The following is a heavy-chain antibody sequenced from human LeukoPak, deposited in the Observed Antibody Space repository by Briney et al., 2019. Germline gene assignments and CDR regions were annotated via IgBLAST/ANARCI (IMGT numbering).Heavy chain of an antibody. V-gene: IGHV3-30*02. CDR3: AKDHAAAYVDY. J-gene: IGHJ4*02. CDR2: IRYDGSNK. CDR1: GFTFSSYG. Sequence: PGGSLRLSCAASGFTFSSYGMHWVRQAPGKGLEWVAFIRYDGSNKYYAESVKGRFTISRDNSKNTLYLQMNSLRAEDTAVYYCAKDHAAAYVDYWGQGTLVTVSS. D-gene: IGHD6-13*01.